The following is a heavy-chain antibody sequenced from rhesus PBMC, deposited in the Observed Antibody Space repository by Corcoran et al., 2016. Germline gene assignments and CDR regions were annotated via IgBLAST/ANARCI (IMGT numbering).Heavy chain of an antibody. Sequence: QVQLVQSGADIKQPGASVKLSCKASGYAFPSSYMPWVRQAPGPGLEWIVLIYPYNGNKVYAQNFQGRVTITTDTSTSTGYMELSSLRSDDTAVYYCARAPATGSLDVWGRGVLVTVSS. CDR1: GYAFPSSY. D-gene: IGHD2-21*01. CDR3: ARAPATGSLDV. J-gene: IGHJ5-2*02. V-gene: IGHV1-180*01. CDR2: IYPYNGNK.